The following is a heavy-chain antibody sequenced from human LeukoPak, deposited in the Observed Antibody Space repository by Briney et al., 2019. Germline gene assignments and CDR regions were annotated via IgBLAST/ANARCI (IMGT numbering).Heavy chain of an antibody. J-gene: IGHJ4*02. D-gene: IGHD2-15*01. CDR3: ARVGCTGGTCYSRDFDF. Sequence: SETLSLTCAVYGGSFSGYYWSWIRQPPEKGLEWVAEINHSGSTNYNPSLKSRVTISVGTSKNQFSLNLNSVTAADTAVYYCARVGCTGGTCYSRDFDFWGQGTLVTVSS. CDR1: GGSFSGYY. CDR2: INHSGST. V-gene: IGHV4-34*01.